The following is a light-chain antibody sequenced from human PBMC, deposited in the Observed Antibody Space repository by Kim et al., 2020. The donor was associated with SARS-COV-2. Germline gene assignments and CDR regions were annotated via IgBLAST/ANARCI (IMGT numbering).Light chain of an antibody. J-gene: IGLJ3*02. V-gene: IGLV1-44*01. CDR2: ADY. Sequence: GQRVTISCSGTNSNLGNNVANWYQQLPGAAPKLLIYADYKRPSGVPARFSGSKSGTSASLAIDGLQSEDEADYYCAVWDDSLNGPLFGGGTQLTVL. CDR1: NSNLGNNV. CDR3: AVWDDSLNGPL.